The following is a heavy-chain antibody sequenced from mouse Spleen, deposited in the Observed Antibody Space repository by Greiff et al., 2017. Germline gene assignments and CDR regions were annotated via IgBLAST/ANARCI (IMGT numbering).Heavy chain of an antibody. V-gene: IGHV5-17*01. D-gene: IGHD1-1*01. CDR3: ARGYYGSSYFYYYAMDY. CDR2: ISSGSSTI. CDR1: GFTFSDYG. Sequence: EVHLVESGGGLVKPGGSLKLSCAASGFTFSDYGMHWVRQAPEKGLEWVAYISSGSSTIYYADTVKGRFTISRDNAKNTLFLQMTSLRSEDTAMYYCARGYYGSSYFYYYAMDYWGQGTSVTVSS. J-gene: IGHJ4*01.